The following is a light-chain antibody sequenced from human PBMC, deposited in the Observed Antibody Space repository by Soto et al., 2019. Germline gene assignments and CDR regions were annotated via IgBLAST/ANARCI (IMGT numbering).Light chain of an antibody. J-gene: IGLJ2*01. CDR3: QSYDRTLSVVV. V-gene: IGLV1-40*01. Sequence: QSVLTQPPSVSGAPGQRVTISCTGSSSNIGAGYDVHWYQQFPGAAPKLLIYGDTNRPSGVPDRFSGSKSGTSASLAITGLQAEDEADYYCQSYDRTLSVVVFGGGTKLTVL. CDR2: GDT. CDR1: SSNIGAGYD.